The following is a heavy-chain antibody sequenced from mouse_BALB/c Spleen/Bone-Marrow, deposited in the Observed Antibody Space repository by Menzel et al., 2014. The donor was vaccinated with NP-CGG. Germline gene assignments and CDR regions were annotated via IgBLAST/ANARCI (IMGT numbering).Heavy chain of an antibody. CDR3: IRELVRGFGY. CDR2: INPGSGGA. Sequence: QVQLKQSGAELVRPGTPVKVSCKASGYAFTNYFMEWVKRRPGQGLEWIGVINPGSGGANYNEKFKGKAILTADKSSSTAYMQLSSLTSDDSAVYFCIRELVRGFGYWGQGTLVTVSA. CDR1: GYAFTNYF. V-gene: IGHV1-54*01. J-gene: IGHJ3*01. D-gene: IGHD2-14*01.